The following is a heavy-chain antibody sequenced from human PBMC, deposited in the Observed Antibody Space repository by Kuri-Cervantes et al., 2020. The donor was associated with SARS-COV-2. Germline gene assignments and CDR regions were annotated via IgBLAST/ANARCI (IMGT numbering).Heavy chain of an antibody. CDR3: ARVGSALRRDFDY. CDR2: IYHSGST. Sequence: ESLRLSCTVSGSSISSGYYWGWIRQPPGKGLEWIGSIYHSGSTYYNPSLKSRVTISVDTSKNQFSLKLSSVTAADTAVYYCARVGSALRRDFDYWGQGTLVTVSS. D-gene: IGHD6-25*01. CDR1: GSSISSGYY. J-gene: IGHJ4*02. V-gene: IGHV4-38-2*02.